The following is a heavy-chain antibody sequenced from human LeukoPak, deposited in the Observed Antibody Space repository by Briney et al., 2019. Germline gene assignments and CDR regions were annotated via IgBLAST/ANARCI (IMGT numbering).Heavy chain of an antibody. D-gene: IGHD3-9*01. CDR2: ISGSGGST. J-gene: IGHJ6*02. CDR3: ARGAYDVLTGYYEGMDV. V-gene: IGHV3-23*01. Sequence: PGGSLRLSCAASGFTFSSYAMSWVRQAPGKGLEWVSAISGSGGSTYYADSVKGRFTISRDNSKNTLYLQMNTLRAGDTAVYYCARGAYDVLTGYYEGMDVWGQGTTVTVSS. CDR1: GFTFSSYA.